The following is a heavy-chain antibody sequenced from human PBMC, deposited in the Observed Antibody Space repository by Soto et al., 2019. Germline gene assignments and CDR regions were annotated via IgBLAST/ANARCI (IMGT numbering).Heavy chain of an antibody. Sequence: RLVESGGGLVQPGGSLRLSCAASGFTFRSYWMTWVRQAPGKGLEWVANINQDGSQKYYVDSVKGRFTISRDNAKKSMYLQMNSLRREDAAVYYCARDVVNNNYDSSGYYYRDTFEVWGQGTKVTVSS. J-gene: IGHJ3*01. CDR3: ARDVVNNNYDSSGYYYRDTFEV. V-gene: IGHV3-7*01. CDR2: INQDGSQK. CDR1: GFTFRSYW. D-gene: IGHD3-22*01.